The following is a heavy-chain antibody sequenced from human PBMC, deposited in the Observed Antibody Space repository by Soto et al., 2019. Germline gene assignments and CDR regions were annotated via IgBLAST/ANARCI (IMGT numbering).Heavy chain of an antibody. J-gene: IGHJ6*02. CDR1: GFTFSSYW. D-gene: IGHD2-8*01. Sequence: EVQLVESGGGLVQPGGSLRLSCVVSGFTFSSYWMHWVRQVPGKGLVWVSRIDNAGSTTNYADSVKGRFTISRDNAKNTLYLQINSLRAEDTAVYYCARGLLYLYAMDVWGQGTTVTVSS. CDR3: ARGLLYLYAMDV. CDR2: IDNAGSTT. V-gene: IGHV3-74*01.